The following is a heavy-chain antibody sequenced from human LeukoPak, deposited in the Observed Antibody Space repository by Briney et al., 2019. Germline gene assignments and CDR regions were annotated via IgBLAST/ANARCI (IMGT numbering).Heavy chain of an antibody. D-gene: IGHD3-10*01. J-gene: IGHJ3*02. CDR3: AKDQIGVLPDAFDI. CDR2: IRASGGST. V-gene: IGHV3-23*01. CDR1: GFTFSDYA. Sequence: GGSLRLSCAASGFTFSDYAMSWVRQAPGKGLEWVSSIRASGGSTFYADSVKGRFTISRDNSENTLFLQVNSLRADDAAVYYCAKDQIGVLPDAFDIWGQGTMVSVSS.